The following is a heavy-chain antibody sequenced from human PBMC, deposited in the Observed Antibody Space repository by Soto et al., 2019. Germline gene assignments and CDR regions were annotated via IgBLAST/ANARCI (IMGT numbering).Heavy chain of an antibody. Sequence: SETLSLTCTVSGGSISSGDYYWSWIRQPPGKGLEWIGYIYYSGSTYYNPSLKSRVTISVDTSKNQFSLKLSSVTAADTAVYYCARGYDSSGYSETPFAYWGQGTLVTVSS. J-gene: IGHJ4*02. CDR1: GGSISSGDYY. CDR2: IYYSGST. V-gene: IGHV4-30-4*01. CDR3: ARGYDSSGYSETPFAY. D-gene: IGHD3-22*01.